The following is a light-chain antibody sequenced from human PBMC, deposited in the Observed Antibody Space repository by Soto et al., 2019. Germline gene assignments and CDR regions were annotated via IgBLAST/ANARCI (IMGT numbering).Light chain of an antibody. CDR1: RSVSSN. J-gene: IGKJ1*01. Sequence: EIVMTQSPATLSVSPGERATLSFRASRSVSSNLAWDQQRPGQAPRLLIYGASNGAAGIPARFSGTGSGTDFTLTISRLEPEDFAVYYCQQYGSSGTFGQGTKVDIK. V-gene: IGKV3-20*01. CDR2: GAS. CDR3: QQYGSSGT.